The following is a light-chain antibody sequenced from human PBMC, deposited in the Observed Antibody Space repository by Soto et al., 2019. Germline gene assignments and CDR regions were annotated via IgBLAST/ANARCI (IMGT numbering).Light chain of an antibody. CDR3: CSYAGSYTLDVE. V-gene: IGLV2-11*01. CDR2: DVS. Sequence: QSALTQPRSVSGSPGQSVTISCTGTSSDVGGYNYVSWYQQHQGKAPKLMIYDVSKRPSGVPDRFSGSKSGNTASLTISGLQAEDESVYYYCSYAGSYTLDVEFGGWTKLNV. J-gene: IGLJ2*01. CDR1: SSDVGGYNY.